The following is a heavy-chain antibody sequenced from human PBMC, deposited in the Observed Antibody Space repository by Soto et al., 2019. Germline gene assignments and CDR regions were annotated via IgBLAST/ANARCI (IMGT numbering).Heavy chain of an antibody. CDR2: IYYSGST. CDR1: GGPISSYY. Sequence: PSETLSLTCTVSGGPISSYYWSWIRQPPGKGLEWIGYIYYSGSTNYNPSLKSRVTISVDTSKNQFSLKLSSVTAADTAVYYCARYDYDRFDYWGQGTLVTVPQ. CDR3: ARYDYDRFDY. J-gene: IGHJ4*02. V-gene: IGHV4-59*01. D-gene: IGHD3-22*01.